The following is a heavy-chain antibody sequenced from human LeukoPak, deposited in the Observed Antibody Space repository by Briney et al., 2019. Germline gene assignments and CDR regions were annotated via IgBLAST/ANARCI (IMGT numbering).Heavy chain of an antibody. CDR3: AKLGDILTGYPYYFDY. CDR2: ISGSGGST. Sequence: PGGSLRLSCAASGFTFSSYAMSWVRQAPGKGLEWVSSISGSGGSTYYADSVKGRFTISRDNSKNTLYLQMNSLRAEDTAVYYCAKLGDILTGYPYYFDYWGQGTLVTVSS. CDR1: GFTFSSYA. D-gene: IGHD3-9*01. J-gene: IGHJ4*02. V-gene: IGHV3-23*01.